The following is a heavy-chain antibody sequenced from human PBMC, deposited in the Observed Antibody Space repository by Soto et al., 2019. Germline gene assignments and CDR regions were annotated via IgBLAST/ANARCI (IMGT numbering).Heavy chain of an antibody. CDR2: ISGSGGST. Sequence: GGSLRLSXAASGFTFSSYAMSWVRQAPGKGLEWVSAISGSGGSTYYADSVKGRFTISRDNSKNTLYLQMNSLRAEDTAVYYCANSPPRYSSGWYRFDPWGQGTLVTVSS. CDR1: GFTFSSYA. CDR3: ANSPPRYSSGWYRFDP. J-gene: IGHJ5*02. D-gene: IGHD6-19*01. V-gene: IGHV3-23*01.